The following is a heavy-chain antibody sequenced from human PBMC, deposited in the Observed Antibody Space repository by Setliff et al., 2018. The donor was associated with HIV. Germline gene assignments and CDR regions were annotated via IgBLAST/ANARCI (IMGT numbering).Heavy chain of an antibody. D-gene: IGHD3-9*01. J-gene: IGHJ6*02. CDR1: EFTFSSYS. CDR3: ARGARLQYFDWPSYALDV. Sequence: GSLRLSCAASEFTFSSYSMNWVRQAPGTGLEWVASISSSGAHIFYAESLKGRFSVSRDNGRNFLYLQMSSLRADDTAIYYCARGARLQYFDWPSYALDVWGQGTTVTVSS. CDR2: ISSSGAHI. V-gene: IGHV3-21*06.